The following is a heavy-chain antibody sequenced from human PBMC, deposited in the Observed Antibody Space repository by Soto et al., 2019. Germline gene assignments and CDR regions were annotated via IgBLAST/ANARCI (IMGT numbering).Heavy chain of an antibody. CDR2: IYTGGIT. D-gene: IGHD2-2*01. Sequence: GSLRLSCAPSCFTVSSHHMSWFRQAPGKVLEWVSFIYTGGITYYADSVRGRFTISRDNYKNTLYLQMNSLRVEDTAFYYCAGDCSDTSCYPALGAWSHGTLVXV. CDR3: AGDCSDTSCYPALGA. J-gene: IGHJ5*01. V-gene: IGHV3-53*01. CDR1: CFTVSSHH.